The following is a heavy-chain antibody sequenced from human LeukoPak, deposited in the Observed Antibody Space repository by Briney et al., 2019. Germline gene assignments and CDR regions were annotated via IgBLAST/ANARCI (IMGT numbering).Heavy chain of an antibody. V-gene: IGHV4-59*08. CDR2: IYYTGST. D-gene: IGHD6-6*01. J-gene: IGHJ4*02. Sequence: ASETLSRTGTGSGGSITNYYWSWIRQPPGKGLEWIGYIYYTGSTNYNPSLKSRVTMFVDMSKNQFSLRLSSVTAADTAVYYCARHRAYSSSSPFDYWGQGTLVTVSS. CDR3: ARHRAYSSSSPFDY. CDR1: GGSITNYY.